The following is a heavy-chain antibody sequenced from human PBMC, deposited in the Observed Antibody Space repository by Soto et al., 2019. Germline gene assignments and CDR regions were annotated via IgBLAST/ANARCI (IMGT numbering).Heavy chain of an antibody. CDR1: GDSISISSHY. Sequence: SETLSLTCTVSGDSISISSHYWGWIRQPPGKGLEWIANIYYSGSTYYNPSLKSRFTISLDTSKNQVSLKLGSVTAADTAVYYCARMNIVGVLYYYMDAWGQGTTVTVSS. CDR2: IYYSGST. V-gene: IGHV4-39*01. D-gene: IGHD3-3*02. J-gene: IGHJ6*03. CDR3: ARMNIVGVLYYYMDA.